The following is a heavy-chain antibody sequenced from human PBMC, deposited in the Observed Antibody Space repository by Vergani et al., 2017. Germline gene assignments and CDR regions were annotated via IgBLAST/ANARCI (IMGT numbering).Heavy chain of an antibody. Sequence: EVQLVESGGGLVQPGRSLRLSCASSGFTFDDYAMHWVRQAPGKGLEWVSGISWNSGSIGYADSVKGRITISRENATNSLYLQMNSLRPEDTALYYCAKEKQAAAGTIYYNYYMDVWGKGTTVTVSS. J-gene: IGHJ6*03. CDR3: AKEKQAAAGTIYYNYYMDV. D-gene: IGHD6-13*01. V-gene: IGHV3-9*01. CDR1: GFTFDDYA. CDR2: ISWNSGSI.